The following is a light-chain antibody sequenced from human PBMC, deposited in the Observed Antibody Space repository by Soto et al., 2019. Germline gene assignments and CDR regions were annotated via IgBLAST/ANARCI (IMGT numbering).Light chain of an antibody. CDR2: GAS. CDR1: QRISKY. Sequence: DSVTFACRASQRISKYLDWYQQKPGKAPKLLIYGASSLQSGVPSRFSGSGSGTEFALTISSLQREDFATYFCQQCFSIPRTFGGGTKVDIK. CDR3: QQCFSIPRT. V-gene: IGKV1-39*01. J-gene: IGKJ4*02.